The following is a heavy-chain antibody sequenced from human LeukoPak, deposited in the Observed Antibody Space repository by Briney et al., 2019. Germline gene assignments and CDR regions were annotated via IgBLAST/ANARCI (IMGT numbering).Heavy chain of an antibody. J-gene: IGHJ4*02. CDR1: GGSINSGGYY. Sequence: SETLSLTCTVSGGSINSGGYYWSWIRQLPGKGLDWIGYIYSSGTTYYNPSLKSRVNMSVDTSKNQFSLKLISVTAADTAVYYCARYVTGGSYFDYWGQGTLVTVSS. CDR2: IYSSGTT. CDR3: ARYVTGGSYFDY. D-gene: IGHD1-26*01. V-gene: IGHV4-31*03.